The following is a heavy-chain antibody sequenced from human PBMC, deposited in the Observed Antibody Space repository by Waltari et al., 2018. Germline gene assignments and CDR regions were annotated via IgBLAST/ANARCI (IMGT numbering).Heavy chain of an antibody. J-gene: IGHJ1*01. Sequence: EVQLVESGGGLVQPGGSLRLSCAASGLTFNTHWMHWVRQAPGKGLVWVERINSEGSSTSYADSVKGRFTISRDNAKNTLYLEMKSLRAEDTAVYYCAAPGGNDLEYLQRWGQGTLVTVSS. CDR2: INSEGSST. D-gene: IGHD2-15*01. CDR3: AAPGGNDLEYLQR. V-gene: IGHV3-74*01. CDR1: GLTFNTHW.